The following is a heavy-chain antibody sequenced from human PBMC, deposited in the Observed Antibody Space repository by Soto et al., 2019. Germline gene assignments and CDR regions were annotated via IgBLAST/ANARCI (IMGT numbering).Heavy chain of an antibody. V-gene: IGHV1-18*04. D-gene: IGHD3-22*01. CDR3: ARDQDYYASSGYYVN. J-gene: IGHJ4*02. Sequence: ASVKVSCKTSGYTFTSYGISWVRQAPGQGLEWMGWISAYNGNTNYAQKLQGRVTMTTDTSTSTAYLELRSLRSDDTAVYYCARDQDYYASSGYYVNWGQGTLVTVSS. CDR2: ISAYNGNT. CDR1: GYTFTSYG.